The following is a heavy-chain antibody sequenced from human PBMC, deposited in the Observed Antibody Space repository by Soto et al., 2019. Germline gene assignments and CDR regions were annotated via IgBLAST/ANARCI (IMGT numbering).Heavy chain of an antibody. CDR3: VRDQNWASDY. J-gene: IGHJ4*02. Sequence: EVQLVESGGALVQSGGSLRLSCAASGFTFSRHWMHWVRQAPGKGLSWVSHIGPDGYRTRDADSVKGRFIISRDNAKNTLYLQMNNLRDDDTAVYYCVRDQNWASDYWGPGILVTVSS. D-gene: IGHD7-27*01. V-gene: IGHV3-74*01. CDR2: IGPDGYRT. CDR1: GFTFSRHW.